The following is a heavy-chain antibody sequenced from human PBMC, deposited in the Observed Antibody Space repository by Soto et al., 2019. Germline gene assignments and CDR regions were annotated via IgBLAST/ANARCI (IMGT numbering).Heavy chain of an antibody. CDR2: ISAYNGNT. Sequence: ASVKVSCKASGYTFTSYGISWVRQAPGQGLEWMGWISAYNGNTNYAQKLQGRVTMTTDTSTSTAYMELRSLRSDDTAVYYCAKTSFFWYPYYHQYLHSFPAQRSSDL. CDR3: AKTSFFWYPYYHQYLHSFPAQRSSDL. D-gene: IGHD2-2*01. J-gene: IGHJ2*01. V-gene: IGHV1-18*01. CDR1: GYTFTSYG.